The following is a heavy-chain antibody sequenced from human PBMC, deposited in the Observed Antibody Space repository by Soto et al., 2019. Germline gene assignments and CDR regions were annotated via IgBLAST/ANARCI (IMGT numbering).Heavy chain of an antibody. CDR1: GFTFSSYE. D-gene: IGHD4-4*01. V-gene: IGHV3-48*03. J-gene: IGHJ6*02. Sequence: LRLSCAVSGFTFSSYEMNWVRQAPGKGLEWVSYIGTSGKTIYYADSVRGRFTISRDNAKNSLYLQMNSLRAEDTAVYFCARDPAIYSGKFDYGLDVWGRGTTVTVSS. CDR3: ARDPAIYSGKFDYGLDV. CDR2: IGTSGKTI.